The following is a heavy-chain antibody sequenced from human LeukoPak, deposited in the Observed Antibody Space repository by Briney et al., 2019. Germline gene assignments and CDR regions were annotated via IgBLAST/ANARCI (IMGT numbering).Heavy chain of an antibody. V-gene: IGHV2-70*01. J-gene: IGHJ4*02. CDR3: ARTQYSSGWIPFDY. D-gene: IGHD6-19*01. CDR2: IDWDDGK. CDR1: GFSLSTSGMC. Sequence: SGPALVKPTQTLTLACTFSGFSLSTSGMCVSWIRQPPGKALEWLALIDWDDGKYYSTSLKTRLTISKDTSKNQVVLTMTNMDPVDTATYYCARTQYSSGWIPFDYWGQGTLVTVSS.